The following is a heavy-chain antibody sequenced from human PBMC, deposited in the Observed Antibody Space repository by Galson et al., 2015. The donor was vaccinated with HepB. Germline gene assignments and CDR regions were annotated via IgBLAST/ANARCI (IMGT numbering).Heavy chain of an antibody. CDR3: AKDVYGSSWYGAFDI. D-gene: IGHD6-13*01. CDR1: GFTFSSHA. J-gene: IGHJ3*02. CDR2: ISDGGFST. Sequence: SLRLSCAASGFTFSSHAMNWVRQAPGKGLEWVSAISDGGFSTFYADSVKGQFTISRDNSKNTLFLQMSSLRAEDTAVYYCAKDVYGSSWYGAFDIWGQGTMVTVSS. V-gene: IGHV3-23*01.